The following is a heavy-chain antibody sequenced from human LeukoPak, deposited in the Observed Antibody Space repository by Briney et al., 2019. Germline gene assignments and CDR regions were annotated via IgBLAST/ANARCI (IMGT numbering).Heavy chain of an antibody. J-gene: IGHJ4*02. CDR3: ARGLEWFGELLG. V-gene: IGHV3-21*01. CDR2: ISSSSSYI. CDR1: GFTFSSYS. Sequence: GGSLRLSCAASGFTFSSYSMSWVRQAPGKGLEWVSSISSSSSYIYYADSVKGRFTISRDNAKNSLYLQMNSLRAEDTAVYYCARGLEWFGELLGWGQGTLVTVSS. D-gene: IGHD3-10*01.